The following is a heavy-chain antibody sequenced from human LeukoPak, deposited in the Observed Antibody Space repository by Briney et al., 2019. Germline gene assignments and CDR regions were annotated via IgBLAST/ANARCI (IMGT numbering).Heavy chain of an antibody. V-gene: IGHV1-18*01. J-gene: IGHJ6*02. Sequence: ASVKVSCKASGYTFTSYGISWVRQAPGQGLEWMGWISAYNGNTNYAQKLQGRVTMTTDTSTSTAYMELRSLRSDDTAVYYCAFVSHGGGAYYYYGMDVWGQGTTVTVSS. CDR1: GYTFTSYG. D-gene: IGHD1-26*01. CDR2: ISAYNGNT. CDR3: AFVSHGGGAYYYYGMDV.